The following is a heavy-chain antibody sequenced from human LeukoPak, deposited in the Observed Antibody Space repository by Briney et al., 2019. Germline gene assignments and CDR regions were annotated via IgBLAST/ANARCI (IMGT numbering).Heavy chain of an antibody. CDR1: GFTLSSYW. Sequence: GGSLRLSCAASGFTLSSYWMHWVRQAPGKGLVWVSRISSDGSDSIYADSVKGRFTISRDNAKNTLYLLMNSLRAEDTAVYYCARDFTSGRFDPWGQGTLVTVSS. CDR2: ISSDGSDS. CDR3: ARDFTSGRFDP. D-gene: IGHD3-16*01. V-gene: IGHV3-74*01. J-gene: IGHJ5*02.